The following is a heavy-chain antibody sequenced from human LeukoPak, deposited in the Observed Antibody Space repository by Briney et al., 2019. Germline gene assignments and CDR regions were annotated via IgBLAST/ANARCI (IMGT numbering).Heavy chain of an antibody. Sequence: PSETLSLTCTVSGGSISSGSYYWSWIRQPAGKGLVWIGRIYTSGSTNYNPSLKSRVTISVDTSKNQFSLKLSSVTAAGTAVYYCARDQRRFLDRTGYFDYWGQGTLVTVSS. CDR2: IYTSGST. V-gene: IGHV4-61*02. J-gene: IGHJ4*02. D-gene: IGHD3-3*01. CDR3: ARDQRRFLDRTGYFDY. CDR1: GGSISSGSYY.